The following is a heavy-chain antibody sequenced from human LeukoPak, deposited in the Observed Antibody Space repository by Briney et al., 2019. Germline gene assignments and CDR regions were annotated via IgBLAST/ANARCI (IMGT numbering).Heavy chain of an antibody. CDR2: ISGSDYST. Sequence: GGSLRLSCAASGFTFSSYAMSWVRQAPGKGLEWVSGISGSDYSTYYADSVKGRFTISRDNSKNTLYLQMNSLRAEDTAVYYCAKYDCDSSGYDDAAGLDYWGEGSLVTVFS. CDR1: GFTFSSYA. D-gene: IGHD3-22*01. CDR3: AKYDCDSSGYDDAAGLDY. V-gene: IGHV3-23*01. J-gene: IGHJ4*02.